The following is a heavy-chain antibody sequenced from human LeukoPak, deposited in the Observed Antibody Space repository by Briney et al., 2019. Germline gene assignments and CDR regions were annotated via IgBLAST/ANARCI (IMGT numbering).Heavy chain of an antibody. CDR2: ISGHNGNT. CDR3: ARLKGYDSSGYLYYYYYMDV. J-gene: IGHJ6*03. V-gene: IGHV1-18*01. CDR1: GYTFTSCG. Sequence: ASVKVSCKASGYTFTSCGITWVRQAPGQGLKWMGGISGHNGNTKYAQNLQGRVSMTTDTSTSTAYMDLRSLRSDDTAVYYCARLKGYDSSGYLYYYYYMDVWGKGTTVTVSS. D-gene: IGHD3-22*01.